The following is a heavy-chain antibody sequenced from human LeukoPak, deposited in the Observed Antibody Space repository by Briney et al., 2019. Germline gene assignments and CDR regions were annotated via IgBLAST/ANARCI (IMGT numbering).Heavy chain of an antibody. CDR3: ARVIIVGATGI. J-gene: IGHJ3*02. CDR2: ISSGGSTV. Sequence: GGSLRLSCAASGFTFSSYEMNWVRQAPGKGLEWVSYISSGGSTVYYADSVKGRFTISRDNTKNSLYLQMNSLRAEDTAVYYCARVIIVGATGIWGQGTMVTVSS. CDR1: GFTFSSYE. D-gene: IGHD1-26*01. V-gene: IGHV3-48*03.